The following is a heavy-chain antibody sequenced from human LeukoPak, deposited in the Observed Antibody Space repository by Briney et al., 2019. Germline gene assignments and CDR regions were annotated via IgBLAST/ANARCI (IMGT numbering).Heavy chain of an antibody. J-gene: IGHJ5*02. V-gene: IGHV1-8*01. Sequence: ASVKDSCQASGYTFTSYDINWVRQATGLGLEWMGWMNPKSGNTGYAQKFQGRVTMTRNTSISTAYMEVSSLRSEDTAVYYCARGPLRRENIVVVVAATRKPNWFDPWGQGTLVTVSS. CDR1: GYTFTSYD. CDR2: MNPKSGNT. D-gene: IGHD2-15*01. CDR3: ARGPLRRENIVVVVAATRKPNWFDP.